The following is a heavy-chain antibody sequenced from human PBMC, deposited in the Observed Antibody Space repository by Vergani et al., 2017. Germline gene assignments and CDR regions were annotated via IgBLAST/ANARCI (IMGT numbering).Heavy chain of an antibody. CDR1: GYTFTYRY. V-gene: IGHV1-45*02. D-gene: IGHD3-9*01. Sequence: QMQLVQSGAEVKKTGSSVKVSCKASGYTFTYRYLHWVRQAPGQALEWMGWITPFNGNTNYAQKFQDRVTITRDRSMSTAYMELSSLRSEDTAMYYCASMAYRFSDVLETFDWLLPDAFDIWGQGTMVTVSS. CDR2: ITPFNGNT. J-gene: IGHJ3*02. CDR3: ASMAYRFSDVLETFDWLLPDAFDI.